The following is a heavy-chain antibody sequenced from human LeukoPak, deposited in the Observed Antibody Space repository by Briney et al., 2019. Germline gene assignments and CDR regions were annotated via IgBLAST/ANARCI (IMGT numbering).Heavy chain of an antibody. D-gene: IGHD3-10*01. CDR1: GFAFSTYA. Sequence: GGSLRLSCAASGFAFSTYAMSWVRQAPGKGLEWVSALSGNGDKTFYAGSVRGRFTISRDNSKNRLFLQMYGLRAEDTAVYYCAKDLNYGFDYWGQGTLVTVSS. CDR3: AKDLNYGFDY. V-gene: IGHV3-23*01. CDR2: LSGNGDKT. J-gene: IGHJ4*02.